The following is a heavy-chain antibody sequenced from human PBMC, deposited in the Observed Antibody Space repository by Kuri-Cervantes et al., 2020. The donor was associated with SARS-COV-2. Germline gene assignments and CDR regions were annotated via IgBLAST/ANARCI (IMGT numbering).Heavy chain of an antibody. J-gene: IGHJ4*02. Sequence: SETLSLTCAVYGGSFSGYYWSWIRQPPGKGLEWIGEINHSGSTNYNPSLKSRVTMSVDTSKNQFSLKLSSVTAADTAVYYCARENLNDYDHIWGSYRELDYWGQGTLVTVSS. CDR1: GGSFSGYY. CDR3: ARENLNDYDHIWGSYRELDY. CDR2: INHSGST. V-gene: IGHV4-34*01. D-gene: IGHD3-16*02.